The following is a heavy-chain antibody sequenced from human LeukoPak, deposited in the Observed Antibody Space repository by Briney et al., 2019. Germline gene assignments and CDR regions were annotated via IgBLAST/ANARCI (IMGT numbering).Heavy chain of an antibody. V-gene: IGHV3-23*01. CDR3: ARGLGVRGVKGIYFDY. J-gene: IGHJ4*02. D-gene: IGHD3-10*01. CDR1: GFTFSSYG. Sequence: GGSLRLSCAASGFTFSSYGMRWVRQAPGKGLEWVSAISGSGGSTYYADSVKGRFTISRDNAKNSLYLQMNSLRAEDTAVYYCARGLGVRGVKGIYFDYWGQGTLVTVSS. CDR2: ISGSGGST.